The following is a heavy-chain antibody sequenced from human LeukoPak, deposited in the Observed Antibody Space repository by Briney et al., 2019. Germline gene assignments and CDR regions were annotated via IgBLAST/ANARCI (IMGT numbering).Heavy chain of an antibody. CDR3: ARERSMNRLGPRWFDP. Sequence: GGSLRLSCAASGFTFSSYSMNWVRQAPGKGLEWVSYISSSSSTIYYADSVKGRFTISRDNAKNSLYLQMNSLRDEDTAVYYCARERSMNRLGPRWFDPWGRGTLVTVSS. CDR2: ISSSSSTI. V-gene: IGHV3-48*02. CDR1: GFTFSSYS. J-gene: IGHJ5*02. D-gene: IGHD2-8*01.